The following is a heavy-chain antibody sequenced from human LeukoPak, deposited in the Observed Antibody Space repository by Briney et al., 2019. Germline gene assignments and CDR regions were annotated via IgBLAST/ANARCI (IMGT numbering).Heavy chain of an antibody. V-gene: IGHV3-21*01. J-gene: IGHJ4*02. CDR1: GFTFSSYS. Sequence: GGSLRPSCAASGFTFSSYSMNWVRQAPGKGLEWVSSISSSSSYIYYADSVKGRFTISRDNAKNSLYLQMNSLRAADTAVYYCARGRFMITFGGVTKSDYDYWGQGTLVTVSS. D-gene: IGHD3-16*01. CDR2: ISSSSSYI. CDR3: ARGRFMITFGGVTKSDYDY.